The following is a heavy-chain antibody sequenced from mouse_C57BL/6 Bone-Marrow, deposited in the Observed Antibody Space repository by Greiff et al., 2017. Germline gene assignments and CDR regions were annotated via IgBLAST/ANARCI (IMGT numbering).Heavy chain of an antibody. V-gene: IGHV5-12*01. Sequence: EVMLVESGGGLVQPGGSLKLSCAASGFTFSDYYMYWVRQTPEKRLEWVAYISNGGGSTYYPDTVKGRFTISRDNAKNTLYLQMSRLKSEDTAMYYCARHDYYYGSRVYAMDYWGQGTSVTVSS. CDR1: GFTFSDYY. D-gene: IGHD1-1*01. CDR3: ARHDYYYGSRVYAMDY. J-gene: IGHJ4*01. CDR2: ISNGGGST.